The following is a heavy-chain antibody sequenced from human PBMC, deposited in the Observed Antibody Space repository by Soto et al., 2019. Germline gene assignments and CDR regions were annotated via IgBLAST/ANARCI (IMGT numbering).Heavy chain of an antibody. Sequence: PLETLSLTSTVSGGSISSGGYYWSWIRQHPGKGPEWIGYIYYSGRTYYNPSLKSRVTMSVDTSKNQFSLKLSSMTAADTAVYYCARAPAPLYSSSWYHFDYWGQGTLVTVSS. CDR3: ARAPAPLYSSSWYHFDY. CDR2: IYYSGRT. J-gene: IGHJ4*02. V-gene: IGHV4-31*03. D-gene: IGHD6-13*01. CDR1: GGSISSGGYY.